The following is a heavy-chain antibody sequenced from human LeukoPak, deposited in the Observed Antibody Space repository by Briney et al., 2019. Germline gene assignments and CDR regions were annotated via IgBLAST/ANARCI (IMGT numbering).Heavy chain of an antibody. CDR2: TRNKANSYTT. V-gene: IGHV3-72*01. Sequence: PGGSLRLSCAASGFTFSDHYMDWVRQAPGKGLEWVGRTRNKANSYTTEYAASVKGRFTISRDDSKNSLYLQINSLKTEDTAVYYCARAIHYYYYYMDVWGKGTTVTISS. CDR1: GFTFSDHY. J-gene: IGHJ6*03. CDR3: ARAIHYYYYYMDV.